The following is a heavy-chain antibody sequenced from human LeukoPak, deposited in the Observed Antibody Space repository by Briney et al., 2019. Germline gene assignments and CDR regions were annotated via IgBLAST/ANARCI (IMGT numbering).Heavy chain of an antibody. D-gene: IGHD3-3*01. CDR2: IYLDDSDT. CDR3: ARPRERWSESGLAY. V-gene: IGHV5-51*01. Sequence: GEALKIHRESSGYNFDTYWIALGRHLPGTSLEGGRIIYLDDSDTKYNPSFEGQVAITADRSVNTAYLHWSNLKVSDTAMYYCARPRERWSESGLAYWGQGSLVTVSS. J-gene: IGHJ4*01. CDR1: GYNFDTYW.